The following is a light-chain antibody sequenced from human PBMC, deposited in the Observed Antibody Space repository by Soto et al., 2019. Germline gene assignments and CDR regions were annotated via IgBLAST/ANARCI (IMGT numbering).Light chain of an antibody. CDR1: QSRGRW. J-gene: IGKJ1*01. V-gene: IGKV1-5*03. CDR3: QQYTNYPWT. CDR2: EAS. Sequence: DIQMTQSPSTLSASVGDRVTVTCRASQSRGRWLAWYQQKPGKAPNPLIFEASILESGVPSRFSGSGSGTEFTLLISSLQPDDFATYYCQQYTNYPWTFGQGTKVDIK.